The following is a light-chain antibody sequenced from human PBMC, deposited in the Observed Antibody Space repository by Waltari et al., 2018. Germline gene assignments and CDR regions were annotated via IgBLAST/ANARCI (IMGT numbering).Light chain of an antibody. J-gene: IGKJ1*01. CDR2: DAS. CDR3: QQYGSSPRT. V-gene: IGKV3-20*01. Sequence: EIVLTQSPGTLSLSPGERATLSCRASKSVSSNYLAWYQHKPGQAPIPGIYDASTRATGIPDRFSGSGSGTDFTLTISRLEPEDFAVYYCQQYGSSPRTFGQGTKVEIK. CDR1: KSVSSNY.